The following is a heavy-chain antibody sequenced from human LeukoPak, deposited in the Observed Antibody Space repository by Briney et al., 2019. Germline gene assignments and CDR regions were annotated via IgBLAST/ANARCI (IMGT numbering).Heavy chain of an antibody. J-gene: IGHJ4*02. V-gene: IGHV4-4*09. Sequence: SETLSLTCTVSGDSISSYYWSWIRQTPGKGLEWIGYIHTNGRTNYSPSLKSRVTMSVDSSKNQLSLMLSSVTAADTAVYYCTIRAPTSYGHYLDSWGQGTLVTVSS. CDR3: TIRAPTSYGHYLDS. CDR1: GDSISSYY. CDR2: IHTNGRT. D-gene: IGHD3-10*01.